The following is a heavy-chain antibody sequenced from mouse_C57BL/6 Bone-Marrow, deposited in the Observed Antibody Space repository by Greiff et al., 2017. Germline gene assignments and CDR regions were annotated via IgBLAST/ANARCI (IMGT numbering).Heavy chain of an antibody. CDR1: GYAFSSYW. CDR2: IYPGDGDT. J-gene: IGHJ2*01. D-gene: IGHD2-12*01. Sequence: QVQLQQSGAELVKPGASVKISCKASGYAFSSYWMNWVKQRPGKGLEWIGQIYPGDGDTNYNGKFKGKATLTADTSSSAAYMQLSSLTSEDSAVYFGARSGSYDFDYWGQGTTLTVSS. CDR3: ARSGSYDFDY. V-gene: IGHV1-80*01.